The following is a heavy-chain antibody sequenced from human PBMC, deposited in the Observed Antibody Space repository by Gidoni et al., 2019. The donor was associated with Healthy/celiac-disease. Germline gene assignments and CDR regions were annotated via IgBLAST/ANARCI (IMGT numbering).Heavy chain of an antibody. Sequence: EVQLVESGGGLVKPGGSLRLSCAASGFTFSSYSMNWVRQAPGKGLEWVSSISSSSSYIYYADSVKGRFTISRDNAKNSLYLQMNSLRAEDTAVYYCARVLSEEGVKWLANWGQGTLVTVSS. J-gene: IGHJ4*02. D-gene: IGHD6-19*01. CDR2: ISSSSSYI. CDR1: GFTFSSYS. CDR3: ARVLSEEGVKWLAN. V-gene: IGHV3-21*01.